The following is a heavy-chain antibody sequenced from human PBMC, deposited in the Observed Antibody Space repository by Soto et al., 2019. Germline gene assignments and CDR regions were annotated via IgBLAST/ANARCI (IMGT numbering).Heavy chain of an antibody. Sequence: LRLSCAASGFTFSSYAMHWVRQAPGKGLEWVAVISYDGSNKYYADSVKGRFTISRDNSKNTLYLQMNSLRAEDTAVYYCARDGSSSGWIFDYWGQGTLVTVSS. CDR3: ARDGSSSGWIFDY. V-gene: IGHV3-30-3*01. CDR2: ISYDGSNK. CDR1: GFTFSSYA. J-gene: IGHJ4*02. D-gene: IGHD6-19*01.